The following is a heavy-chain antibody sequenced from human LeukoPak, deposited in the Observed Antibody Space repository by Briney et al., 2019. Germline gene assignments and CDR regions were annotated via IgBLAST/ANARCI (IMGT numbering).Heavy chain of an antibody. D-gene: IGHD3-10*01. CDR1: GFTFSTYW. CDR2: ISSDGSIT. CDR3: SKDLTSDFGGDLDP. J-gene: IGHJ5*02. Sequence: GGSLRLSCAASGFTFSTYWMHWVRQAPGKGLVWVSRISSDGSITSYADSVKGRFTISRDNSKSTVYLQMNSLRVEDAAVYYCSKDLTSDFGGDLDPWGQGTLVTVSS. V-gene: IGHV3-74*01.